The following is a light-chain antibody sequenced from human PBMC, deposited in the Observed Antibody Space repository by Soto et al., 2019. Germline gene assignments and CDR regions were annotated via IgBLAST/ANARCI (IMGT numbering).Light chain of an antibody. CDR3: SAYSDIDTKV. J-gene: IGLJ1*01. CDR2: EVN. CDR1: SSDVGAYIY. Sequence: LTQPASVSGSPGQSITISCGGTSSDVGAYIYVSWYQQFPGKAPKLILYEVNNRPSGVSNRFSGSKSGTTASLTISGLQPEDEAHYYCSAYSDIDTKVFGTGTKVTVL. V-gene: IGLV2-14*03.